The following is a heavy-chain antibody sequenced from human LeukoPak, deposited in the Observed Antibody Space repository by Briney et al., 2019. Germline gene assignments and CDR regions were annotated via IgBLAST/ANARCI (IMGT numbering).Heavy chain of an antibody. CDR3: AKNRGRYYDRSDYLDY. V-gene: IGHV1-69*13. D-gene: IGHD3-22*01. CDR2: IIPIFGTA. Sequence: SVTVSFTASGGTFSSYAISWVRQAPGQGLEWMGGIIPIFGTANYAQKFQGRVTITADESTSTAYMELSSLRAEDTAVYYCAKNRGRYYDRSDYLDYWGQGALVTVSS. CDR1: GGTFSSYA. J-gene: IGHJ4*02.